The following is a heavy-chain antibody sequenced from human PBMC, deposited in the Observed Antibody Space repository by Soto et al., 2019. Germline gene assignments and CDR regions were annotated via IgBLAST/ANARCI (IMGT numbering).Heavy chain of an antibody. CDR1: GGSISSGNYY. CDR2: IHYSGTP. CDR3: ARRDYGDLRVGDF. V-gene: IGHV4-31*03. Sequence: QVQLQESGPGLVKPSQTLSLTCTVSGGSISSGNYYWSWIRQHPGNGLVWVGSIHYSGTPYYTPSLKRRLPVSIGTSKTQPSLKHSSVTAADAAVYYCARRDYGDLRVGDFWGQGTLVTVSS. J-gene: IGHJ4*02. D-gene: IGHD4-17*01.